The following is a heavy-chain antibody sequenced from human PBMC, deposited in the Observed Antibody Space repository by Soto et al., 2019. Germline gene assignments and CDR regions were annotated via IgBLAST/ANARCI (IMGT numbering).Heavy chain of an antibody. CDR2: IYYSGST. CDR3: RRDRAYYYGSGSSRALDY. Sequence: SETLSLTCTVSGGSISSYYWSWIRQPPGKGLEWIGYIYYSGSTNYNPSLKSRVTISVDTSKNQFSMKLSSVTAADTAVYYCRRDRAYYYGSGSSRALDYWGQGTLVTVSS. J-gene: IGHJ4*02. CDR1: GGSISSYY. V-gene: IGHV4-59*01. D-gene: IGHD3-10*01.